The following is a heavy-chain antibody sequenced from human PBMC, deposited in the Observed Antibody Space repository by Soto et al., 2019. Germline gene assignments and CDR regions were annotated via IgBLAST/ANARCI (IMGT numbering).Heavy chain of an antibody. D-gene: IGHD5-18*01. CDR3: AKMERTQLWLLVQN. V-gene: IGHV4-31*03. CDR1: GASITNDAFF. Sequence: SETLSLTCTVSGASITNDAFFWTWVRQHPEKGLEWLAYITYGGSIYYDPSLRSRLTVSIDKSKSQFSLNVRSVTAADTAVYYCAKMERTQLWLLVQNWGQGLPVTVSS. J-gene: IGHJ4*02. CDR2: ITYGGSI.